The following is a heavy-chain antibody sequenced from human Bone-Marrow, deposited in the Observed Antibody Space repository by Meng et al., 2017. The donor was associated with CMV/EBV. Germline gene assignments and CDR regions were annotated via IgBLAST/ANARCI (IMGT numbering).Heavy chain of an antibody. CDR3: ARDFVGATQMGY. Sequence: ASVKVSCKASGYTFTSYSISWVRQALGQGLEWMGWISAYNGNTNYAQKLQGRVTMTTDTSTSTAYMELRSLRSDDTAVYYCARDFVGATQMGYWGQGTLVTVSS. J-gene: IGHJ4*02. CDR1: GYTFTSYS. CDR2: ISAYNGNT. D-gene: IGHD1-26*01. V-gene: IGHV1-18*01.